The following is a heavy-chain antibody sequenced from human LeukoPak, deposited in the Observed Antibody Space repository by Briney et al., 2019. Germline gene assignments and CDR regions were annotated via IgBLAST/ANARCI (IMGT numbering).Heavy chain of an antibody. V-gene: IGHV1-69*13. CDR3: ARGGIVGATKVDY. CDR1: GGTFSSYA. J-gene: IGHJ4*02. D-gene: IGHD1-26*01. CDR2: IIPIFGTA. Sequence: SVKVPCKASGGTFSSYAISWVRQAPGQGLEWMGGIIPIFGTANYAQKFQGRVTITADESTSTAYMELSSLRSEDTAVYYCARGGIVGATKVDYWGQGTLVTVSS.